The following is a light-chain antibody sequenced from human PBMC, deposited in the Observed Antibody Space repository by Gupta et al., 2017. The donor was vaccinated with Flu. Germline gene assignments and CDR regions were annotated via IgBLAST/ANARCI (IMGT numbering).Light chain of an antibody. J-gene: IGKJ1*01. V-gene: IGKV6-21*01. Sequence: INHASPDSLGVTSRFSGSGSGTDFTLSINNLEAEDAAIYYCQQSSNLPWTFGQGTKVEIK. CDR2: HAS. CDR3: QQSSNLPWT.